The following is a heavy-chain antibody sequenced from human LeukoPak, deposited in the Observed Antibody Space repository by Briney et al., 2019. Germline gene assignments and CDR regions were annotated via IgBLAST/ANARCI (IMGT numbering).Heavy chain of an antibody. Sequence: GGSLRLSCAASGFTFSSYAMSWVRQAPGKGLEWVSAISDSGGSTYYADSVKGRFTISRDNSKNTLHLQMNSLRVEDTAVYYCAKEIFAPGLFDYWVQGTLVTVSS. CDR2: ISDSGGST. CDR3: AKEIFAPGLFDY. CDR1: GFTFSSYA. V-gene: IGHV3-23*01. J-gene: IGHJ4*02. D-gene: IGHD3-3*01.